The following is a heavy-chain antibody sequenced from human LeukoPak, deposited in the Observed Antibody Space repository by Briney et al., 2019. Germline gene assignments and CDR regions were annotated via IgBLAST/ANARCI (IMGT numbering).Heavy chain of an antibody. J-gene: IGHJ3*02. CDR2: MNPNSGNT. Sequence: ASVKVSCKASGYTFTSYDINWVRQATGQGLEWMGWMNPNSGNTGYAQKFQGRVTFTRNTSISTAYMELSSLRSEDTAVYYCARAPSGSYYGAFDIWGQGTMVTVSS. V-gene: IGHV1-8*03. CDR3: ARAPSGSYYGAFDI. CDR1: GYTFTSYD. D-gene: IGHD1-26*01.